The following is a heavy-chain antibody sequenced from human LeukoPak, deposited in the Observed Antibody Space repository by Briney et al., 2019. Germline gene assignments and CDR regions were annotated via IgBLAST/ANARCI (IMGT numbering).Heavy chain of an antibody. Sequence: SVQVSCKASGYTFTGYYMHWVRQAPGQGLEWMGWINPNSGGTNYAQKCQGRVTMTRDTSISTAYMELSRLRSDDTAVYYCARGEWELLRCDYWGQGTVDPVSS. CDR2: INPNSGGT. D-gene: IGHD1-26*01. J-gene: IGHJ4*02. V-gene: IGHV1-2*02. CDR3: ARGEWELLRCDY. CDR1: GYTFTGYY.